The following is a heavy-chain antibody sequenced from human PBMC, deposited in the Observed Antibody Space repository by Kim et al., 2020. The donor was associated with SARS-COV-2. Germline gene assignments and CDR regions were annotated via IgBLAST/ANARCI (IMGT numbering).Heavy chain of an antibody. CDR2: FTPIFGTA. CDR1: GGTFSSYA. V-gene: IGHV1-69*13. CDR3: ARDLDYYGSGSYHNTRDWF. Sequence: SVKVSCTASGGTFSSYAISWVRQAPGRGLEWVGGFTPIFGTANYAQKFQGRVTLTAHASTSTAYMELSRLRSEDTAVYYCARDLDYYGSGSYHNTRDWF. J-gene: IGHJ5*01. D-gene: IGHD3-10*01.